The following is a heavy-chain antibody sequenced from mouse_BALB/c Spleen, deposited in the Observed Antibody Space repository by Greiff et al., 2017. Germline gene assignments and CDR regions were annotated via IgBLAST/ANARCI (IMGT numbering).Heavy chain of an antibody. D-gene: IGHD2-1*01. CDR1: GFTFSDFY. J-gene: IGHJ4*01. Sequence: EVMLVESGGGLVQPGGSLRLSCATSGFTFSDFYMEWVRQPPGKRLEWIAVSRNKANDYTTEYSASVKGRFIVSRDTSQSILYLQMNALRAEDTAIYYCARDAGIYGNYEGAMDYWGQGTSVTVSS. V-gene: IGHV7-1*02. CDR2: SRNKANDYTT. CDR3: ARDAGIYGNYEGAMDY.